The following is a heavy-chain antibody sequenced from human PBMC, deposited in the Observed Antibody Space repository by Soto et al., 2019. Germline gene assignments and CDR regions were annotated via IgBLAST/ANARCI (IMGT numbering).Heavy chain of an antibody. CDR1: GFTFREFS. CDR2: INPFGDST. Sequence: DVQLLESGGDLIQPGGSLRLSCTPSGFTFREFSMDWVRQAPGKGLEWVSEINPFGDSTNYANSVKGRFTVSRHNFKDTLYLQMDRLRVDDTAVYYWAKLLSAVGGPFHYSAQGHLVTLSS. CDR3: AKLLSAVGGPFHY. D-gene: IGHD1-26*01. V-gene: IGHV3-23*01. J-gene: IGHJ4*02.